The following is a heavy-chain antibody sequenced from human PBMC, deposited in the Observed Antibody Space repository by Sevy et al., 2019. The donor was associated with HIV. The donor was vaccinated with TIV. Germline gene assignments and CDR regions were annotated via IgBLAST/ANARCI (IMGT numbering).Heavy chain of an antibody. V-gene: IGHV3-33*01. D-gene: IGHD6-25*01. CDR3: ARDPSSGDAFDI. J-gene: IGHJ3*02. CDR2: IWYDGSNK. CDR1: GFTFSSYG. Sequence: GGSLRLSCAASGFTFSSYGMHWVRQAPGKGLEWVAVIWYDGSNKYYADSVKGRFTISRDNSKNTLYLQMNSLRAEDTAMYYCARDPSSGDAFDIWGQGTMVTVSS.